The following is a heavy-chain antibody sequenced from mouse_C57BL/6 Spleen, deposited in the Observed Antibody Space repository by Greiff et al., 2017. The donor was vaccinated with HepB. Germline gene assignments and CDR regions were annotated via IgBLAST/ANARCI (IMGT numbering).Heavy chain of an antibody. Sequence: QVQLQQSGAELVRPGASVTLSCKASGYTFTDYEMHWVKQTPVHGLEWIGAIDPETGGTAYNQKFKGKAILTADKSSSTAYMELRSLTSEDSAVYYCTRGITTVVAPWYFDVWGTGTTVTVSS. D-gene: IGHD1-1*01. CDR1: GYTFTDYE. J-gene: IGHJ1*03. CDR3: TRGITTVVAPWYFDV. CDR2: IDPETGGT. V-gene: IGHV1-15*01.